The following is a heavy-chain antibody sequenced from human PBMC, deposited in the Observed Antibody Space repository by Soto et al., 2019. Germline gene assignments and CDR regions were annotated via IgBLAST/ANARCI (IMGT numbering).Heavy chain of an antibody. Sequence: PSETLSLTCAVYGGSFSGYYWTWIRQPPGTGLEWIGEINHSGSTNYNPSLKSRVTISLDTSKNQISLKLNSVTAADTAVYYCARNRYCSTTSCYRVDYWGQGTLVTVSS. CDR3: ARNRYCSTTSCYRVDY. D-gene: IGHD2-2*02. CDR1: GGSFSGYY. CDR2: INHSGST. J-gene: IGHJ4*02. V-gene: IGHV4-34*01.